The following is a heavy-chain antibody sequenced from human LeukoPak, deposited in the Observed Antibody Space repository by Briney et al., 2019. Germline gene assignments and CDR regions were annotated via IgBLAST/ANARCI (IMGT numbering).Heavy chain of an antibody. CDR3: ARDYSNYYYYYMDV. D-gene: IGHD4-11*01. J-gene: IGHJ6*03. V-gene: IGHV3-30-3*01. Sequence: GGSLRLSCAASGFTFSSYAMHWVRQAPGKGLEWAAVISYDGSNKYYADSVKGRFTISRDNSKNTLYLQMNSLRAEDTAVYYCARDYSNYYYYYMDVWGKGTTVTVSS. CDR1: GFTFSSYA. CDR2: ISYDGSNK.